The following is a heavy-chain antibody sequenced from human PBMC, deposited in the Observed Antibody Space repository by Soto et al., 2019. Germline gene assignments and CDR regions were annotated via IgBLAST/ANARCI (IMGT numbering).Heavy chain of an antibody. CDR2: ISAYNGNT. CDR1: CCTFTSYG. J-gene: IGHJ5*02. D-gene: IGHD1-26*01. CDR3: ARIVGADRRWFEP. Sequence: ASAKVSCKGPCCTFTSYGIRLVRHAPGQWLECMGWISAYNGNTNYAQKLQGRVTMTTDTSTSTAYMELRSLRSDDTAVYYCARIVGADRRWFEPWGQGTLVTVSS. V-gene: IGHV1-18*01.